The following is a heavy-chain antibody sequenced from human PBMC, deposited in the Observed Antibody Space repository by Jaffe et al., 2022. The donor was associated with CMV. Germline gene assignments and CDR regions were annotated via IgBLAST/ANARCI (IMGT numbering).Heavy chain of an antibody. CDR1: GGTFSSYT. J-gene: IGHJ6*03. CDR2: IIPMFTMT. Sequence: QVQLVQSGAEVKKPGSSVKVSCEASGGTFSSYTFNWVRQAPGQGLDWMGGIIPMFTMTKYAQKFEGRVTFTADESTSTVYMEVSSLRSEDTAVYYCARGGGPTQAGYMDVWGQGTTVTVSS. CDR3: ARGGGPTQAGYMDV. D-gene: IGHD1-26*01. V-gene: IGHV1-69*01.